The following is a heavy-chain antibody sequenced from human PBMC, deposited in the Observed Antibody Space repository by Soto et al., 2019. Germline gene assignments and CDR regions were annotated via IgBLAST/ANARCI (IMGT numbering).Heavy chain of an antibody. J-gene: IGHJ4*02. CDR3: ARNFWFGELFDY. V-gene: IGHV1-3*01. D-gene: IGHD3-10*01. CDR1: GYSLTSYA. CDR2: INGGNGNT. Sequence: ASVKVSCKASGYSLTSYAMHCARQAPGQRPEWMGWINGGNGNTKYSQKFQGRVTITRDTAASTAYMDLSSLRYEDTAVYFCARNFWFGELFDYWGQGTPVTVSS.